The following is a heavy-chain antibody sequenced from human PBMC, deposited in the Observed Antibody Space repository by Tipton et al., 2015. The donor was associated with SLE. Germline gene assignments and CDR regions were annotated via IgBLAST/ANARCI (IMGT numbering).Heavy chain of an antibody. D-gene: IGHD5-12*01. CDR2: ISDSGGST. Sequence: GSLRLSCAASGFTFSSYAMSWVRQAPGKGLEWVSSISDSGGSTYYADSVKGRFTISRDNSKRMVYLQMDGLRVDDTAVYYCARRGGYRAYEDYFDSWGQGTLVTVSS. CDR3: ARRGGYRAYEDYFDS. V-gene: IGHV3-23*01. J-gene: IGHJ4*02. CDR1: GFTFSSYA.